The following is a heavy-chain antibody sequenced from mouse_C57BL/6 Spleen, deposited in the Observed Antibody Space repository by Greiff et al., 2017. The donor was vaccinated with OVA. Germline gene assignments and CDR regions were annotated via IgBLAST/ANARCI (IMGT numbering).Heavy chain of an antibody. D-gene: IGHD4-1*01. CDR1: GFTFSSYG. CDR3: ARRDLLGGYFDY. J-gene: IGHJ2*01. Sequence: EVKLVESGGDLVKPGGSLKLSCAASGFTFSSYGMSWVRQTPDKRLAWVATISSGGSYTYYPDSVKGRFTISRDNAKNTLYLQMSSLKSEETAKYDGARRDLLGGYFDYWGQGTTLTVSS. V-gene: IGHV5-6*02. CDR2: ISSGGSYT.